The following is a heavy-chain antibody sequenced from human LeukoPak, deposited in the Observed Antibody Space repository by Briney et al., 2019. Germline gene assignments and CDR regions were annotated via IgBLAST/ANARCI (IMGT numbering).Heavy chain of an antibody. Sequence: GGSLRLSCAASGFTFDDDAMHWVRQAPGNFLEWVSRNSGDGSSTYYADSVKGRFTISRDNSKNYLYLQMNGLRTEDAALYYCAKDIDSSSWSQPYWGQGTLVTVSS. CDR2: NSGDGSST. CDR1: GFTFDDDA. J-gene: IGHJ4*02. V-gene: IGHV3-43*02. D-gene: IGHD6-13*01. CDR3: AKDIDSSSWSQPY.